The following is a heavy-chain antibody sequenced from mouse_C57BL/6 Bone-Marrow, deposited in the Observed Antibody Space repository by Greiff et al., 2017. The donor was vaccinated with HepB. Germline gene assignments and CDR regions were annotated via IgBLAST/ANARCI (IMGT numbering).Heavy chain of an antibody. CDR3: VRREDNYSNYAFDV. CDR1: GFTFNTYA. D-gene: IGHD2-5*01. CDR2: IRSKSSNYAT. Sequence: EVQLVESGGGLVQPKGSLKLSCAASGFTFNTYAMHWVRQAPGKGLEWVARIRSKSSNYATYYADSVKDRFTISRDNSQSMLYLQMNNLKTEDTSMYYCVRREDNYSNYAFDVWGTGTTVTASS. V-gene: IGHV10-3*01. J-gene: IGHJ1*03.